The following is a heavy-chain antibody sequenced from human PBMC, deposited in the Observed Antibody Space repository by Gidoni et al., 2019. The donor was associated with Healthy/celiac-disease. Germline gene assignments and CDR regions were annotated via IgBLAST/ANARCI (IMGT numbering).Heavy chain of an antibody. V-gene: IGHV4-39*01. CDR1: GGAISSSSYY. D-gene: IGHD1-26*01. Sequence: QLQPQESGPGLVKPAETLSLTCSLTGGAISSSSYYWVWIRQPSGKGLEWIGSIYYSVIAYSNPSLESRVTISVDTSNNQFSLKLRSLTAADTAVYYCARWRGSFYVGGFDIWGQGTMVTVSS. CDR2: IYYSVIA. J-gene: IGHJ3*02. CDR3: ARWRGSFYVGGFDI.